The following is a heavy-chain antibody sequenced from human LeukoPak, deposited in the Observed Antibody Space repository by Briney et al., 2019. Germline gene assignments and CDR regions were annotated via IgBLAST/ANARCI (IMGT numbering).Heavy chain of an antibody. CDR3: ALGYCSSTSCYDAFDI. D-gene: IGHD2-2*03. CDR2: INHSGST. Sequence: SETLSLTCAVYGGSFSGYYWSWIRQPPGKGLEWIGEINHSGSTNYNPSLKSRVTISVDTSKNQFSLKLSSVTAADTAVYYCALGYCSSTSCYDAFDIWGQGTMVTVSS. CDR1: GGSFSGYY. J-gene: IGHJ3*02. V-gene: IGHV4-34*01.